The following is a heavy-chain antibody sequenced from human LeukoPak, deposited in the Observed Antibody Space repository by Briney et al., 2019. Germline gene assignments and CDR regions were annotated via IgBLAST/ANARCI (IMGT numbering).Heavy chain of an antibody. D-gene: IGHD2-15*01. Sequence: GASVKVSCKASGYIFTGYYMHWVRQAPGQGLEWMGWINPSSGDTNSAQKFQGRVTMTRDTSISTAYMELTRLRSDDTAVYYCASDTCSGGTCYSCYWGQGTLVTVSS. CDR1: GYIFTGYY. V-gene: IGHV1-2*02. CDR2: INPSSGDT. J-gene: IGHJ4*02. CDR3: ASDTCSGGTCYSCY.